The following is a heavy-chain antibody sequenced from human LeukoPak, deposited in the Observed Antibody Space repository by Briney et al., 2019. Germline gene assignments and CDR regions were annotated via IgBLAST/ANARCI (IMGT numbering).Heavy chain of an antibody. D-gene: IGHD3-16*02. V-gene: IGHV4-38-2*02. CDR2: INHSGST. CDR1: GYSISSGYY. Sequence: PSETLSLTCTVSGYSISSGYYWGWIRQPPGKGLEWIGSINHSGSTYYNPSLKSRVAISVDTSKNQFSLKLSSVTAADTAVYYCARPITFGGVIVPFEAFDIWGQGTMVTVSS. J-gene: IGHJ3*02. CDR3: ARPITFGGVIVPFEAFDI.